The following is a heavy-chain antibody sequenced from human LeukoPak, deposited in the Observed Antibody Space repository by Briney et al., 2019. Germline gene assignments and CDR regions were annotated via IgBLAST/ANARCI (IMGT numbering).Heavy chain of an antibody. CDR2: IYYTGSGST. D-gene: IGHD2-8*02. J-gene: IGHJ3*02. CDR1: GGSISPYY. CDR3: ARDTGGRGRLDAFDI. Sequence: PSETLSLTCTVSGGSISPYYWSWIRQPPGKGLEWIGYIYYTGSGSTSHNPYLKSRVTISIDKSKNQFFLKLSSVTAADTAVYYCARDTGGRGRLDAFDIWGQGTMVTVSS. V-gene: IGHV4-59*12.